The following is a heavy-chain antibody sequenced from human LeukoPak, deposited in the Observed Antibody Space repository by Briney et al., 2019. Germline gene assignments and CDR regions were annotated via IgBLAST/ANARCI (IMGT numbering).Heavy chain of an antibody. CDR1: GGTFSSYA. J-gene: IGHJ4*02. D-gene: IGHD3-10*01. Sequence: GASVKVSCKASGGTFSSYAISWVRQAPGQGVEWMGGIIPILGTANYAQKFQGRVTITADESTSTAYMELSSLRSEDTAVYYCARGRLVRGVIEFDYWGQGTLVTVSS. CDR3: ARGRLVRGVIEFDY. V-gene: IGHV1-69*13. CDR2: IIPILGTA.